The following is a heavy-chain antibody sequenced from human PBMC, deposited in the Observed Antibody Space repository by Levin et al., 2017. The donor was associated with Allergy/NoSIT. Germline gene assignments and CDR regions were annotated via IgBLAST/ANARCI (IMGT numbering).Heavy chain of an antibody. CDR2: IYYSGST. V-gene: IGHV4-59*01. Sequence: SQTLSLTCTVSGGSISSYYWSWIRQPPGKGLEWIGYIYYSGSTNYNPSLKSRVTISVDTSKNQFSLKLSSVTAADTAVYYCARVPTNYYDSSGFLTDWGQGTLVTVSS. J-gene: IGHJ4*02. CDR3: ARVPTNYYDSSGFLTD. CDR1: GGSISSYY. D-gene: IGHD3-22*01.